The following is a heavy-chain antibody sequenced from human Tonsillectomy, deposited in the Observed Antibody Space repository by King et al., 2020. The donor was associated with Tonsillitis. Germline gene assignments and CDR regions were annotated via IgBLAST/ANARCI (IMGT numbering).Heavy chain of an antibody. CDR3: AKDREGCMDV. J-gene: IGHJ6*02. D-gene: IGHD1-26*01. CDR1: GFTFSNYG. V-gene: IGHV3-30*18. Sequence: QLVQSGGGVVQPGRSLRLSCAASGFTFSNYGIHWVRQAPGKGLEWVAVISYDGSNKYYADSVKGRFTISRDNSKNTLFLQMNSLRAEDTAVYYCAKDREGCMDVWGQGTTVTVSS. CDR2: ISYDGSNK.